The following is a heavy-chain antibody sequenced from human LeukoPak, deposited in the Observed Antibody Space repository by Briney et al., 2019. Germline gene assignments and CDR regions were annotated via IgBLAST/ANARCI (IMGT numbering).Heavy chain of an antibody. CDR3: ARGRMGSGSPYNWLQP. CDR1: GYTFTTYD. J-gene: IGHJ5*02. D-gene: IGHD1-26*01. Sequence: ASVKVSCKASGYTFTTYDLNWVRQAPGQGLEWMGWMNPNSGNTGYAQKFQGGVTITRNTSIRTAYMELSSLRSEDTALYYCARGRMGSGSPYNWLQPWGQGTLVTVFS. CDR2: MNPNSGNT. V-gene: IGHV1-8*03.